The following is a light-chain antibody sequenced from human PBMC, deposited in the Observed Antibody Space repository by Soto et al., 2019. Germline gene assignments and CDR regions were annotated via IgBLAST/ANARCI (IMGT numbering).Light chain of an antibody. CDR3: TSYTSSSAPVFV. J-gene: IGLJ1*01. V-gene: IGLV2-14*03. CDR1: SSDVGAYDY. CDR2: DVS. Sequence: QSALTQPASVSGSPGESITISCTGTSSDVGAYDYVSWYQQHPGKAPKFMIYDVSDRPSGVSNRFSGSKSGNTASLTISGLQAEDEADYYCTSYTSSSAPVFVFATGTKLTVL.